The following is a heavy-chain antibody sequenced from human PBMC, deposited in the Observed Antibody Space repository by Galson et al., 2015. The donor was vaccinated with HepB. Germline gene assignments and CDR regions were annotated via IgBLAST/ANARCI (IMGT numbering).Heavy chain of an antibody. D-gene: IGHD2-2*01. CDR2: ISSSSSYI. CDR1: GFIFSTYS. CDR3: ARDGRERQPLPGY. J-gene: IGHJ4*02. V-gene: IGHV3-21*01. Sequence: SLRLSCAASGFIFSTYSMNWVRQAPGKGLEWVSSISSSSSYIYYADSVKGRFTISRDNAKNSLYLQMNSLRAEDTAVYYCARDGRERQPLPGYWGQGTLVTVSS.